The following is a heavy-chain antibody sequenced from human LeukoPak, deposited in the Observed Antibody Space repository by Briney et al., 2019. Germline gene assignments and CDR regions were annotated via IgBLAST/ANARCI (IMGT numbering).Heavy chain of an antibody. J-gene: IGHJ4*02. CDR1: GFTFSSYD. CDR2: IGTAGDT. Sequence: PGGSLRLSCAASGFTFSSYDMHWVRQATGKGLEWVSAIGTAGDTYYPGSVKGRFTISRENAKNSLYLQMNSLRAGDTAVYYCAATRTAAVEGNFDYWGQGTLVTVSS. D-gene: IGHD6-13*01. CDR3: AATRTAAVEGNFDY. V-gene: IGHV3-13*01.